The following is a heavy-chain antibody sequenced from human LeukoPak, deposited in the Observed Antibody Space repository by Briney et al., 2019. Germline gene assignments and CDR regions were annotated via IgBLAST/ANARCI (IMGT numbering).Heavy chain of an antibody. D-gene: IGHD6-13*01. CDR2: FSVNGRDT. J-gene: IGHJ4*02. CDR1: GFTFKNYA. Sequence: PGGSLRLSCAASGFTFKNYALSWVRQAPGKGLEWVSGFSVNGRDTYYADFVKGRFTIARDMAKNTLYLQMNSLRAEDTATYYCAKPGRTAAGLFDSWGQGTLVTVSS. CDR3: AKPGRTAAGLFDS. V-gene: IGHV3-23*01.